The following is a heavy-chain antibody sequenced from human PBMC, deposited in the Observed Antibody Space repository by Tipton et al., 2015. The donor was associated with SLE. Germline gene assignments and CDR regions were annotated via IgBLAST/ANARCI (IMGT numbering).Heavy chain of an antibody. CDR1: GDSLSGQY. CDR2: VFRGGST. Sequence: TLSLTCSVYGDSLSGQYWSWIRQPPGKGLEWIGEVFRGGSTNYSPSLESRVTITVGMSKNQFSLRLISVTAADTAVYYCARWIPLTGINVWGQVATVTVSS. J-gene: IGHJ6*02. V-gene: IGHV4-34*12. D-gene: IGHD5-18*01. CDR3: ARWIPLTGINV.